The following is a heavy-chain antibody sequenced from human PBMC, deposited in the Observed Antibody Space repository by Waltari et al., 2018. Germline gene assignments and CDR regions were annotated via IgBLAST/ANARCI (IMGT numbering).Heavy chain of an antibody. Sequence: QVQLQESGPGLVKPSQTLSLTCTVSGGSISSGSYYWSWIRQPAGKGLEWIGRINTSGSTNNNPSHKSRVTITVDTSKNQCALKLSSVTAADTAVYYCARSAGTQENYYYYGMDVWGQGTTVTVSS. CDR3: ARSAGTQENYYYYGMDV. V-gene: IGHV4-61*02. J-gene: IGHJ6*02. CDR1: GGSISSGSYY. CDR2: INTSGST.